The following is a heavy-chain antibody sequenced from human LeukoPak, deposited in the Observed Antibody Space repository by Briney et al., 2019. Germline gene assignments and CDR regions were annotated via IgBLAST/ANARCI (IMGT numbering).Heavy chain of an antibody. CDR3: ASPTGVPDAFDI. CDR1: GGSISSNSYY. V-gene: IGHV4-39*07. D-gene: IGHD4-11*01. CDR2: IYYSGST. Sequence: SETLSLTCTVSGGSISSNSYYRGWIRQSPGKGLEYIGTIYYSGSTYYNPSLKSRVTISVDKSKNQFSLKLSSVTAADTAVYYCASPTGVPDAFDIWGQGTMVTVSS. J-gene: IGHJ3*02.